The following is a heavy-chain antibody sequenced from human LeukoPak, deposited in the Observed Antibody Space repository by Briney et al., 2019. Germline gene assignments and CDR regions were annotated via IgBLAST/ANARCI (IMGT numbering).Heavy chain of an antibody. V-gene: IGHV3-23*01. CDR2: ISGSGDST. Sequence: VGSLRLSCAASRLTFSTYAMSWVRQAPGKGLEWVSGISGSGDSTYYAASVKGRFSISRDNSKNTLFLQMKSLRAEDTAIYYCAKDIYHLLSRGAAFDIWGQGTTVTVSS. CDR3: AKDIYHLLSRGAAFDI. CDR1: RLTFSTYA. D-gene: IGHD2-2*01. J-gene: IGHJ3*02.